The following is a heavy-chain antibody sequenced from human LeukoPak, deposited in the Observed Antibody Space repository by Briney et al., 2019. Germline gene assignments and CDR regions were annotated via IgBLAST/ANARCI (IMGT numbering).Heavy chain of an antibody. V-gene: IGHV1-58*02. CDR3: AADSSGWSRIKNYYYYGMDV. CDR1: GFTFTSSA. J-gene: IGHJ6*02. D-gene: IGHD6-19*01. CDR2: IVVGSGNT. Sequence: SVTVSCKASGFTFTSSAMQWVRQARGQRLEWIGWIVVGSGNTNYAQKFQERVTITRDMSTSTAYMELSSLRSEDTAVYYCAADSSGWSRIKNYYYYGMDVWGQGTTVTVSS.